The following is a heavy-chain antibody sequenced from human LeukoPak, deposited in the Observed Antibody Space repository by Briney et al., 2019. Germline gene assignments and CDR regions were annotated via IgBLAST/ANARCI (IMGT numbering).Heavy chain of an antibody. CDR3: ARDTDGSLDY. V-gene: IGHV3-7*01. Sequence: GGSLRLSCAASGFSFTNSWMAWVRQAPGKGLEWVANIKQDGSTKHYADSLKGRVTISRDNPKNSLYPQMISLRADDTAVYYCARDTDGSLDYWGQGILVTVAS. CDR1: GFSFTNSW. CDR2: IKQDGSTK. D-gene: IGHD1-26*01. J-gene: IGHJ4*02.